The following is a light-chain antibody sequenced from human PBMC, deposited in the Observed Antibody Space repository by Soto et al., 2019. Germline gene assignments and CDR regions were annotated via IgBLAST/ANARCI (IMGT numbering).Light chain of an antibody. V-gene: IGKV4-1*01. Sequence: DIVMTQSPDSLAVSLGERATINCKSSQSVFYSPYNNNYLAWYQEKPGQPPKPLFFWASTRESGVPDRFSASGSGKDFTLTISSLRAEDVAVYYCQQYYSFPFTFGPGTKVDI. CDR3: QQYYSFPFT. CDR1: QSVFYSPYNNNY. CDR2: WAS. J-gene: IGKJ3*01.